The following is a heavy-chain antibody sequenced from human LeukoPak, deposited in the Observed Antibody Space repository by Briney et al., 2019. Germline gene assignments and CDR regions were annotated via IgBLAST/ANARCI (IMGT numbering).Heavy chain of an antibody. D-gene: IGHD3-3*01. CDR1: GFTFSSYA. CDR2: IYSGGST. Sequence: GGSLRLSCTASGFTFSSYAMSWVRQAPGKGLEWVSVIYSGGSTYYADSVKGRFTISRDNSKNTLYLQMNSLRAEDTAVYYCARNGQFGVVDYWGQGTLVTVSS. J-gene: IGHJ4*02. V-gene: IGHV3-53*01. CDR3: ARNGQFGVVDY.